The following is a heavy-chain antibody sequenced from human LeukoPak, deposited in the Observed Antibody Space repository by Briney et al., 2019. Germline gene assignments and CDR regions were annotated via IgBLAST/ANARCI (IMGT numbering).Heavy chain of an antibody. CDR2: IYYSGST. Sequence: SETLSLTCTVSGASIRSYFWSWIRQPPGKGLEWIGYIYYSGSTNSNPSLKSRVTMSVDTPKNQFSLKLSSVTAADTAVYYCVKELSRSGDYGWFDPWGQGTLVTVSS. D-gene: IGHD4-17*01. CDR1: GASIRSYF. CDR3: VKELSRSGDYGWFDP. V-gene: IGHV4-59*12. J-gene: IGHJ5*02.